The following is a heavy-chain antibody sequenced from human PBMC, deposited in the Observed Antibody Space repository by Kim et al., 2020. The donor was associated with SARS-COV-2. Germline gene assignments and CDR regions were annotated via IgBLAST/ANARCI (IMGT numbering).Heavy chain of an antibody. CDR1: GGSFSGYY. Sequence: SETLSLTCAVYGGSFSGYYWSWIRQPPGKGLEWIGEINHSGSTNYNPSLKSRVTISVDTSKNQFSLKLSSVTAADTAVYYCARGYYGDYAYGYWGQGTLVTVSS. J-gene: IGHJ4*02. D-gene: IGHD4-17*01. CDR3: ARGYYGDYAYGY. CDR2: INHSGST. V-gene: IGHV4-34*01.